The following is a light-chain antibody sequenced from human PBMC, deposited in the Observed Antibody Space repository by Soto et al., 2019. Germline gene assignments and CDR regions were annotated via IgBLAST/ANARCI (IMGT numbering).Light chain of an antibody. CDR3: SSYTSSSPVV. V-gene: IGLV2-14*01. J-gene: IGLJ2*01. CDR1: SIDVGGYNY. CDR2: DVS. Sequence: QSALTQPASVSGSPGQSITISCTGTSIDVGGYNYVSWYQQHPGKAPNLMIYDVSNRPSGVSNRFSGSKSGTTASLTISGLQAEDDADYYCSSYTSSSPVVFGGGTKVTVL.